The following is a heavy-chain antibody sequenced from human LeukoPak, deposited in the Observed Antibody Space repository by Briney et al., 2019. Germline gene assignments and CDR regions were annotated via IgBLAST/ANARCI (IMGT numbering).Heavy chain of an antibody. CDR1: GFTFSSYG. D-gene: IGHD6-19*01. CDR2: IRYDGSNK. J-gene: IGHJ3*02. V-gene: IGHV3-30*02. Sequence: GGSLRLSCAASGFTFSSYGMHWVRQAPGKGLEWVAFIRYDGSNKYYADSVKGRFTISRDNSKNTLYLQMNSLRVEDTAVYYCAKAWAWQWPRGDAFDIWGQGTMVTVSS. CDR3: AKAWAWQWPRGDAFDI.